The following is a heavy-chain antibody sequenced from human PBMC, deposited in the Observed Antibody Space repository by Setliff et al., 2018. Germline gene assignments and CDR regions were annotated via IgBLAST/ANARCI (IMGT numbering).Heavy chain of an antibody. Sequence: GGSLRLSCAASGFTFSSDAMTWVRQAPGKGLEWVSIISSDGGSIYYADSVKGRFTISRDNSRNTLYLQMNSLRAEDTAKYYCAKDPNGDFVGAFDSWGRGTLVTVSS. CDR2: ISSDGGSI. J-gene: IGHJ5*01. CDR3: AKDPNGDFVGAFDS. D-gene: IGHD2-21*02. CDR1: GFTFSSDA. V-gene: IGHV3-23*03.